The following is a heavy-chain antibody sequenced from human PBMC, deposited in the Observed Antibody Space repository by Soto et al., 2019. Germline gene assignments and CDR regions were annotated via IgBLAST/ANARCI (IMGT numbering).Heavy chain of an antibody. CDR2: IYYSGST. D-gene: IGHD4-4*01. CDR1: GGSISSGDDY. Sequence: SETLSLTCTVSGGSISSGDDYWSWIRQPPGKGLEWIGYIYYSGSTYYNPSLKSRVTISVDTSKNQFSLKLSSVTAADTAVYYCARVNDYSKRYFDYWGQGTLVTVSS. J-gene: IGHJ4*02. CDR3: ARVNDYSKRYFDY. V-gene: IGHV4-30-4*01.